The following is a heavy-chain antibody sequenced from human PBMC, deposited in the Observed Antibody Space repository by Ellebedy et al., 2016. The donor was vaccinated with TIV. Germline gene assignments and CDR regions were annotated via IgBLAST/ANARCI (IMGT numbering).Heavy chain of an antibody. CDR1: GFIFSDYV. CDR2: ISYDGSNQ. CDR3: ARAPTTYIYFDP. Sequence: GESLKISCAASGFIFSDYVMHWVRQTPGKGLEWVAIISYDGSNQWYPDSVKGRFTIPRDNSNNTLYLQMHSLRAEDTAVYYCARAPTTYIYFDPWGQGTLVTVSS. J-gene: IGHJ4*02. D-gene: IGHD1-1*01. V-gene: IGHV3-30-3*01.